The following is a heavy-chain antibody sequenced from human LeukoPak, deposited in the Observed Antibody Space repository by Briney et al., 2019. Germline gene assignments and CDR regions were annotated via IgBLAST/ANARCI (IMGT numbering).Heavy chain of an antibody. CDR3: AKKVEATYAFDI. J-gene: IGHJ3*02. D-gene: IGHD1-26*01. V-gene: IGHV3-11*01. CDR1: GFTFSDYH. Sequence: GGSLRLSCAASGFTFSDYHMSWIRQAPGKGLEWVSYISSSGSAIYHADSVKGRFTISRDNAKNSLYLQMNSLRAEDTAVYYCAKKVEATYAFDIWGQGTMVTVSS. CDR2: ISSSGSAI.